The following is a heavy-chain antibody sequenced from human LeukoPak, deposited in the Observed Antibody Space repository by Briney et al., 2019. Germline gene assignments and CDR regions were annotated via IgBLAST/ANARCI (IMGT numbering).Heavy chain of an antibody. Sequence: GASVKVSCKASGYTFTGYYMHWVRQAPGQGLEWMGWINPNSGGADYAQKFQGRVTMTRDTSISTVYMELSRLRSEATAVYYCARTEKWLQSDAFHIWGQGTMVTVSS. J-gene: IGHJ3*02. CDR1: GYTFTGYY. CDR3: ARTEKWLQSDAFHI. V-gene: IGHV1-2*02. D-gene: IGHD5-24*01. CDR2: INPNSGGA.